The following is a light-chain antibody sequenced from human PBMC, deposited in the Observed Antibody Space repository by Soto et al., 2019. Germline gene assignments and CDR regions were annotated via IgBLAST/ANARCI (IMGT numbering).Light chain of an antibody. V-gene: IGKV3-20*01. Sequence: EIVLTQSPGTLSLSPGERATLSCRASQSVSTSYFAWYQQKPGQAPRLLIYGASSRATGIPDRFSGSGSGTDFTLTISRLEPEDFAVYYVQQYGSSLFTFGPGTKVDIK. CDR2: GAS. CDR3: QQYGSSLFT. CDR1: QSVSTSY. J-gene: IGKJ3*01.